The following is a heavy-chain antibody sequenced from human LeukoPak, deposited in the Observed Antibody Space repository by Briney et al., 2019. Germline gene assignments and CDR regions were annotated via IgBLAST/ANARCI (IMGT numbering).Heavy chain of an antibody. Sequence: PVKVSCKASGGTFTSYAISWVRQAPGQGLEWMGGIIPIFGTANYAQKFQGRVTITADKSTSTAYMELSSLRSEDTAVYYCARTNRYFDWLLFFDYWGQGTLVTVSS. V-gene: IGHV1-69*06. CDR1: GGTFTSYA. J-gene: IGHJ4*02. CDR3: ARTNRYFDWLLFFDY. D-gene: IGHD3-9*01. CDR2: IIPIFGTA.